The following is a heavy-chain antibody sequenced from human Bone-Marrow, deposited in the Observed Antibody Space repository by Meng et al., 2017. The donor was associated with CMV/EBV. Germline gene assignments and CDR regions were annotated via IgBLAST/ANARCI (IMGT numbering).Heavy chain of an antibody. J-gene: IGHJ6*02. D-gene: IGHD3-9*01. CDR2: INPNSGGT. Sequence: ASVKVSCKASGGTFSSYAISWVRQAPGQGLEWMGWINPNSGGTNYAQKFQGRVTMTRDTSISTAYMELSRLRSDDTAVYYCARDFLLQGFGRYFDWPRYYYGMDVWGQGNTVNVAS. V-gene: IGHV1-2*02. CDR1: GGTFSSYA. CDR3: ARDFLLQGFGRYFDWPRYYYGMDV.